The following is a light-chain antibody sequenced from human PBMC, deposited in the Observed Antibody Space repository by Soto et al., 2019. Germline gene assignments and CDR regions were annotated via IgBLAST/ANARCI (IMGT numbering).Light chain of an antibody. J-gene: IGKJ1*01. Sequence: LTQSPATLSLSPGERATFSCTASQGISTYIAWYQQKPGHPPRLLIYGASSRATGIPDRFSGSGSGTDFTLTISRLEPEDFAVYYCQQYGSSPTWTFGQGAKVDIK. V-gene: IGKV3-20*01. CDR3: QQYGSSPTWT. CDR2: GAS. CDR1: QGISTY.